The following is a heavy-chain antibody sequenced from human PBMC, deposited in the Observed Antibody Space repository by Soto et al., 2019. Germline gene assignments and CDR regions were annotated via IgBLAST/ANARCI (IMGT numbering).Heavy chain of an antibody. V-gene: IGHV3-33*01. Sequence: QVQLVESGGGVVQPGRSLRLSCAASGFTFSSYGMHWVRQAPGKGLEWVSVILYDGSAKYYADSVKGRFSISRDNARNTLYLQMNSLRDEDTAVYYCARLKLVAARNRFDPWGQGTLVTVSS. CDR3: ARLKLVAARNRFDP. CDR1: GFTFSSYG. CDR2: ILYDGSAK. D-gene: IGHD5-12*01. J-gene: IGHJ5*02.